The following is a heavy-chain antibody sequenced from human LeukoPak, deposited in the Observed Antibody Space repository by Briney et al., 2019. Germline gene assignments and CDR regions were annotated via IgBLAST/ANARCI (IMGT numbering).Heavy chain of an antibody. V-gene: IGHV4-38-2*02. CDR2: IDHSGST. CDR3: ARDQPLADCGGVCPPYYYYMDV. J-gene: IGHJ6*03. CDR1: GGSISSYH. Sequence: TSETLSLTCTVSGGSISSYHWSWIRQPPGKGLEWTGSIDHSGSTYYNPSLKSRITISVDTSKNQFSLKLSSVTAADTAVYYCARDQPLADCGGVCPPYYYYMDVWGKGTTVTISS. D-gene: IGHD2-21*02.